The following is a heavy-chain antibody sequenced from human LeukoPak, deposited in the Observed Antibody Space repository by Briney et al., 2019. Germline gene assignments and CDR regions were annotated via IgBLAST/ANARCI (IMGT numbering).Heavy chain of an antibody. D-gene: IGHD2-21*01. J-gene: IGHJ4*02. CDR2: ISSGGDSI. V-gene: IGHV3-48*03. CDR1: GFIFSDYE. Sequence: GGSLRLSCAASGFIFSDYEMNSVRQAPGKGLEWVSYISSGGDSIYYADSVKGRFTISRDNAENSLILQMNSLRAEDTAVYYCAKAASKTFGPFDYWGQGTLVTVSS. CDR3: AKAASKTFGPFDY.